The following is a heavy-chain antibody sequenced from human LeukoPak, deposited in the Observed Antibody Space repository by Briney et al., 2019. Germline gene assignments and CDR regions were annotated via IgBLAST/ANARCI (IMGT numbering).Heavy chain of an antibody. V-gene: IGHV4-34*01. CDR2: INHSGST. J-gene: IGHJ4*02. CDR3: ARGRTRFGRFYYDSGGYLR. CDR1: VGSFRVYY. D-gene: IGHD3-22*01. Sequence: SETLSLTCAVSVGSFRVYYWSWMRQPPGKGLEWIGEINHSGSTTYNPSLKSRVTISVDTSKNQLSLKLTSVTAADTAVYYCARGRTRFGRFYYDSGGYLRWGQGTLVTVSS.